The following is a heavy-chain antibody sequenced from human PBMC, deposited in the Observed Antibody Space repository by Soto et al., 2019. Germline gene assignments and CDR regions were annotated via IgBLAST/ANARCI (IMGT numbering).Heavy chain of an antibody. CDR3: ARSQGGSSSLDIYYYYYYGMDV. CDR2: VIPSFGTA. J-gene: IGHJ6*02. V-gene: IGHV1-69*01. Sequence: QVQLVQSGAEVKKPGSAVKVSCKAPGGTFSSYAISWVRQAPGQGLEWMGGVIPSFGTAKYAQKFQGRVTITADESTSTGYMELRSLRCEDTAVYYCARSQGGSSSLDIYYYYYYGMDVWGQGTTVTVSS. D-gene: IGHD2-15*01. CDR1: GGTFSSYA.